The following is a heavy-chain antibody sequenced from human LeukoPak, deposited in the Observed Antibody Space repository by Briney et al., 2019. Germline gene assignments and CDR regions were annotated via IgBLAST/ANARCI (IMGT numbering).Heavy chain of an antibody. V-gene: IGHV1-8*01. J-gene: IGHJ4*02. D-gene: IGHD6-25*01. CDR1: GYSFTSYD. CDR2: MNPNIGNT. Sequence: GASVKVSCKASGYSFTSYDFNWVRQAPGQGLEWIGWMNPNIGNTGYAQKFQGRVTMTRDISISTAYMELSSLRSEDTAVYYCARDMLRSSEPLYYFDYWGQGTLVTVSS. CDR3: ARDMLRSSEPLYYFDY.